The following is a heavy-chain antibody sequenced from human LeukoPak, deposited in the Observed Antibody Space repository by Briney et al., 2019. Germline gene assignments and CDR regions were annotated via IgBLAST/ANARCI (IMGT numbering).Heavy chain of an antibody. D-gene: IGHD6-25*01. V-gene: IGHV1-8*03. CDR1: GYTFTNYH. Sequence: EASVKVSCKASGYTFTNYHPSWVRQATGQGLEWMGWMNPNNGDRGYAQELQGRVSITRDTSISTVYMELSSLRFEDTAIYFCARTTSFTASGYDFWGQGTLVTVSS. CDR2: MNPNNGDR. J-gene: IGHJ4*02. CDR3: ARTTSFTASGYDF.